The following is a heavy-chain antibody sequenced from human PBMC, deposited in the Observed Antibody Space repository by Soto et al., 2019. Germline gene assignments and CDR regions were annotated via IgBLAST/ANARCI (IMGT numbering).Heavy chain of an antibody. CDR2: IIPIFGTA. D-gene: IGHD3-10*01. J-gene: IGHJ6*02. Sequence: QVQLVQSGAEVKKPGSSVKVSCKASGGTFSSYAISWVRQAPGQGLEWMGGIIPIFGTANYAQKFQGRVTITADKSTSTAYMELSSLRSEDTAVYYCASGGIHIVRGAPPFPMDGWGQGTTVTVSS. CDR3: ASGGIHIVRGAPPFPMDG. CDR1: GGTFSSYA. V-gene: IGHV1-69*06.